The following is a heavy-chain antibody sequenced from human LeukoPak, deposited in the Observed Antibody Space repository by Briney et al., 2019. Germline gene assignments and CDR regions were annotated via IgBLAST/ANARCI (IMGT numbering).Heavy chain of an antibody. CDR1: GFTFSSYG. V-gene: IGHV3-7*01. Sequence: PGGSLRLSCAASGFTFSSYGMSWVRQAPGKGLEWVANIKQDGSEKYYVDSVKGRFTISRDNSKNTLYLQMNSLRAEDTAVYYCARDQAGSGHYADYWGQGTLVTVSS. CDR3: ARDQAGSGHYADY. CDR2: IKQDGSEK. D-gene: IGHD3-10*01. J-gene: IGHJ4*02.